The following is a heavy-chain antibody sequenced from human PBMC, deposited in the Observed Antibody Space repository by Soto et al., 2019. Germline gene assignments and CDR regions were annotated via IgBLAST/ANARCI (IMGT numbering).Heavy chain of an antibody. J-gene: IGHJ4*01. D-gene: IGHD2-15*01. CDR3: ARREGYCSGGTCYFDY. CDR2: INSDGSST. V-gene: IGHV3-74*01. Sequence: VQLVESGGGLVQPGGSLRLSCAASGFTFTTYWMHWVRQAPGKGLVWVSRINSDGSSTSYADSVKGRFTISRDNAKNTLYLQMNSLRAEDTAVYYCARREGYCSGGTCYFDYWGHEPLVTVSS. CDR1: GFTFTTYW.